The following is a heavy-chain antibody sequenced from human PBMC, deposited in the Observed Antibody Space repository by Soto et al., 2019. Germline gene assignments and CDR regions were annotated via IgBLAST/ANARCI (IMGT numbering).Heavy chain of an antibody. CDR2: MNPNSGNT. V-gene: IGHV1-8*01. Sequence: ASVKVSCKASGYTFTSYDINWVRQATGQGLEWMGWMNPNSGNTGYAQKFQGRVTMTRNTSISTAYMELSSLRSEDTAVYYCATESYYYYYMDVWGKGTTVTVSS. J-gene: IGHJ6*03. CDR1: GYTFTSYD. CDR3: ATESYYYYYMDV.